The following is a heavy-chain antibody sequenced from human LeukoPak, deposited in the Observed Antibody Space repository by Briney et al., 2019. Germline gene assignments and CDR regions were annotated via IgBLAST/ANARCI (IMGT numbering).Heavy chain of an antibody. Sequence: GGSLRLSCAASGFTFSSYSMNWVRQAPGKGPEWVSSISSSSSYIYYADSVKGRFTISRDNSKNTLYLQMNSLRAEDTAVYYCARDPGPLRRRSWSSGNYYYGMDVWGQGTTVTVSS. CDR2: ISSSSSYI. CDR3: ARDPGPLRRRSWSSGNYYYGMDV. J-gene: IGHJ6*02. V-gene: IGHV3-21*01. CDR1: GFTFSSYS. D-gene: IGHD6-13*01.